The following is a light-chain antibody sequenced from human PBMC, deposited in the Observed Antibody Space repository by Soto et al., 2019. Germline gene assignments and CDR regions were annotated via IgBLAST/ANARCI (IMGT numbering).Light chain of an antibody. Sequence: DIHMTQSPSSLSASVGDRVTITCRASRSIGTLLHWYQHKPGKAPNLLISAASNLQSGVPSRSTGSGSGTDFTLTISSLQPGDFATYFCQQTFTSPPTFGRGTQVEIK. V-gene: IGKV1-39*01. J-gene: IGKJ2*01. CDR2: AAS. CDR3: QQTFTSPPT. CDR1: RSIGTL.